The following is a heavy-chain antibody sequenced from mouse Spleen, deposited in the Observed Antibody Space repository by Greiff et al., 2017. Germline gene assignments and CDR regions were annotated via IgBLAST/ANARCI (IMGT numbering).Heavy chain of an antibody. Sequence: EVQLVESGAELVRPGASVKLSCTASGFNIKDYYMHWVKQRPEQGLEWIGRIDPEDGDTEYAPKFQGKATMTADTSSNTAYLQLSSLTSEDTAVYYCTRDYYGSSYEGFAYWGQGTLVTVSA. CDR2: IDPEDGDT. CDR3: TRDYYGSSYEGFAY. D-gene: IGHD1-1*01. V-gene: IGHV14-1*01. CDR1: GFNIKDYY. J-gene: IGHJ3*01.